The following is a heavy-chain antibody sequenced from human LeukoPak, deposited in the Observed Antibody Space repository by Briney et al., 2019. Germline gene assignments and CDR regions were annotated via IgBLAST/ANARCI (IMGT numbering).Heavy chain of an antibody. Sequence: PSETLSPTCTVSGGSVSSNSYYWGWIRQPPGKGLGWIGNIYYSGSTSYNPSLKSRVTISVDTSNNQFSLKLSSVTAADTAVYYCARNSPDQYGSGSYRPGGAFDIWGQGTMVTVSS. D-gene: IGHD3-10*01. CDR2: IYYSGST. CDR3: ARNSPDQYGSGSYRPGGAFDI. J-gene: IGHJ3*02. V-gene: IGHV4-39*07. CDR1: GGSVSSNSYY.